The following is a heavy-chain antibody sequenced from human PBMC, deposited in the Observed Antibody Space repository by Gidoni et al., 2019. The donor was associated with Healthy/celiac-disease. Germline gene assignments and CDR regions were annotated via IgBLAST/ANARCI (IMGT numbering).Heavy chain of an antibody. V-gene: IGHV1-2*02. D-gene: IGHD1-26*01. Sequence: QVQLVQSGAEVKKPGAPVKVSCTASGYTFPGSHMHWVRQAPGQGPEWMGWINPNSGGTNYAQKFQGRFTMTRDTSISTAYMELSRLRSDDTAVYYCARNRIVGVSYYYYGMDVWGQGTTVTVSS. J-gene: IGHJ6*02. CDR1: GYTFPGSH. CDR3: ARNRIVGVSYYYYGMDV. CDR2: INPNSGGT.